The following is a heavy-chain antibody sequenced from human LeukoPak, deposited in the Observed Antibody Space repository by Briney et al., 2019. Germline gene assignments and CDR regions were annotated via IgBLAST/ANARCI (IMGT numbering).Heavy chain of an antibody. CDR1: GFTFSHYG. CDR3: AKDADFARIYYYFDS. V-gene: IGHV3-33*06. CDR2: IWNDGSNK. D-gene: IGHD3-10*01. J-gene: IGHJ4*02. Sequence: GRSLRLSCVGSGFTFSHYGMHWVRQTPGRGLEWVAVIWNDGSNKYYADSVKGRFTISRDNSKDTLYLEMNNLRAEDTAIYYCAKDADFARIYYYFDSWGQGTLVTVSS.